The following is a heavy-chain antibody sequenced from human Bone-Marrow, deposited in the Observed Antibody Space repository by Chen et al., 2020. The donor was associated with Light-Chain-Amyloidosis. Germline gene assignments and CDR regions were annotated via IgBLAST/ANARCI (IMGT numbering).Heavy chain of an antibody. CDR1: GYTFTGYY. CDR2: INPNSGGT. D-gene: IGHD2-8*02. Sequence: LVQSGAEVKKPGASVKVSCKASGYTFTGYYMHWVRQAPGQGLEWMGWINPNSGGTNYAQKFQGXVTXXXXXXXXXXXXXXXXXXXXXXXVXYCARADGSGYYYGMDVWGQGTTVTVSS. CDR3: ARADGSGYYYGMDV. V-gene: IGHV1-2*02. J-gene: IGHJ6*02.